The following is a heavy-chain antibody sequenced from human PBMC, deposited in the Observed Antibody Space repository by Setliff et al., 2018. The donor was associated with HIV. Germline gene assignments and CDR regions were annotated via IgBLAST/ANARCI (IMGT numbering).Heavy chain of an antibody. CDR2: IYYSGTT. D-gene: IGHD3-22*01. J-gene: IGHJ6*03. CDR3: ARHLYYYDSSGYLQPYYYMDV. Sequence: SETLSLTCTVSGGSISLYYWSWIRQPPGKGLEWIGYIYYSGTTNYNPSLESRVTISVDTSKNQFSLRLTSVTAADTAVYYCARHLYYYDSSGYLQPYYYMDVWGKGTTVTVSS. CDR1: GGSISLYY. V-gene: IGHV4-59*08.